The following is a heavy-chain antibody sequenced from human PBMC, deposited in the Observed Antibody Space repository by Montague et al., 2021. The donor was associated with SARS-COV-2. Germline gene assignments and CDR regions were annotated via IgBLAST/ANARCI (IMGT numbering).Heavy chain of an antibody. Sequence: SETLSLTCAVYGGSFSGHYWGWIRQPPGKGLEWIGEINNSGSTNYNPSLKSRVTISVGTSKNQFSLKLHSVTAADTAVYYCARGRIEVSMIVVVLTGASYYMDVWGKGTTVTVSS. CDR3: ARGRIEVSMIVVVLTGASYYMDV. CDR2: INNSGST. J-gene: IGHJ6*03. CDR1: GGSFSGHY. V-gene: IGHV4-34*01. D-gene: IGHD3-22*01.